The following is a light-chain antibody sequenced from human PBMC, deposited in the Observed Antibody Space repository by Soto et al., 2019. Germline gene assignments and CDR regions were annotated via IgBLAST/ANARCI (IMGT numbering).Light chain of an antibody. V-gene: IGKV3-15*01. Sequence: EIVMTQSPATLSVSPGERATLSCRASQSISSNLAWYQQKPGQAPRLLMFRTSSRATGFPARFSGSGSGTEFNLTISSLQSEDLGVYYCQHYSNSRWTFGQGTKVDIK. CDR3: QHYSNSRWT. CDR1: QSISSN. J-gene: IGKJ1*01. CDR2: RTS.